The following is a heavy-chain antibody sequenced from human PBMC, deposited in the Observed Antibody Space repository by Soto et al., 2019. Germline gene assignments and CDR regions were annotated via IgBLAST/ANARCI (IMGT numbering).Heavy chain of an antibody. CDR2: INHSGST. Sequence: KGLEWSGEINHSGSTNYNPSLKSRVTISVDTSKNQFSLKLSSVTAADTAVYYCARGPRHSGLLRYFDWPDYYSVMDVWGQGTTVIVFS. D-gene: IGHD3-9*01. CDR3: ARGPRHSGLLRYFDWPDYYSVMDV. V-gene: IGHV4-34*01. J-gene: IGHJ6*02.